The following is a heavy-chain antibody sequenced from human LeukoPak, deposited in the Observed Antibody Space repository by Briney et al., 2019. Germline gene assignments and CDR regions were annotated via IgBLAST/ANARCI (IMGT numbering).Heavy chain of an antibody. CDR2: ISGSGGST. J-gene: IGHJ4*02. CDR1: GFTFDDYA. Sequence: GGSLRLSCAASGFTFDDYAMHWVRQAPGKGLEWVSGISGSGGSTYYADSVKGRFTISRDNSKNTLYLQMNSLRAEDTAVYYCAKRPAGTGIVDYWGQGTLVTVSS. V-gene: IGHV3-23*01. D-gene: IGHD1-1*01. CDR3: AKRPAGTGIVDY.